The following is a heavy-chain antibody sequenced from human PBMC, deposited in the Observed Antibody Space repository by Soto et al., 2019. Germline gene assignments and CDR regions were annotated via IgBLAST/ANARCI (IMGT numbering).Heavy chain of an antibody. J-gene: IGHJ5*02. Sequence: HLVQSGPEVKKPGASVSVSCKTSGDTFTNFGLSWVRQAPGQGLEWMGWIATYNSNRNYAQKFQGRLTLTTDTSTSTAYMELKSLGYDDTAVYYCARVVRGVVNWFAPWGQGTLVTVSS. V-gene: IGHV1-18*01. D-gene: IGHD3-10*01. CDR3: ARVVRGVVNWFAP. CDR1: GDTFTNFG. CDR2: IATYNSNR.